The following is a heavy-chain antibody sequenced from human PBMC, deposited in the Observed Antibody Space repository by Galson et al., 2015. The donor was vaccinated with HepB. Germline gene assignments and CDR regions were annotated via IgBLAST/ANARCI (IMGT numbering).Heavy chain of an antibody. CDR3: ARDDHKTVWSGHPGRLDY. Sequence: LRLSCAASGFTFSSYGMHWVRQAPGKGLEWVAVIWYDGSNKYYADSVKGRFTISRDNSKNTLYLQMNSLRAEDTAVYYCARDDHKTVWSGHPGRLDYWGQGTLVTVSS. V-gene: IGHV3-33*01. J-gene: IGHJ4*02. D-gene: IGHD3-3*01. CDR1: GFTFSSYG. CDR2: IWYDGSNK.